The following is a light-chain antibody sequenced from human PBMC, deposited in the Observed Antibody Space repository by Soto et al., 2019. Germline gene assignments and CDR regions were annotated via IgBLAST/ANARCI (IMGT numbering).Light chain of an antibody. CDR3: QQYGSSPLT. J-gene: IGKJ4*01. V-gene: IGKV3-20*01. CDR1: QSVSSNF. Sequence: DIVLTQSPGTLSLSPGERATLSCRASQSVSSNFLVWYQQKPGQAPRLLIYGASSRATGIPDRFIGSGSGTDFTLTISRLEPEDFAVYYCQQYGSSPLTFGGGTKVEIK. CDR2: GAS.